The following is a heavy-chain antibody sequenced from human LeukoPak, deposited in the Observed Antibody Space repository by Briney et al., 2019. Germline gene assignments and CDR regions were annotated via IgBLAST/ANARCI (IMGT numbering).Heavy chain of an antibody. J-gene: IGHJ6*02. CDR3: ARDLAESYGMDV. CDR2: IYYSGST. CDR1: GGSISSSSYY. V-gene: IGHV4-39*07. D-gene: IGHD5-24*01. Sequence: SETLSLTCTVSGGSISSSSYYWGWIRQPPGKGLEWIGSIYYSGSTYYNPSLKSRVTISVDTSKNQFSLKLSSVTAADTAVYYCARDLAESYGMDVWGQGTTVTVSS.